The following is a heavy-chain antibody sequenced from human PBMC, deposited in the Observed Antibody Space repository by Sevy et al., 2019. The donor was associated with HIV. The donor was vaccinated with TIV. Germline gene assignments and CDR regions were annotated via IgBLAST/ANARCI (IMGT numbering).Heavy chain of an antibody. J-gene: IGHJ4*02. V-gene: IGHV3-30*03. D-gene: IGHD5-18*01. CDR1: GFTFSSYG. CDR2: ISYDGSNK. Sequence: GGSLRLSCAASGFTFSSYGMHWVRQAPGKGLEWVAVISYDGSNKYYADSVKGRFTISRDNSKNTLYLQMNSLRAEDTAVYYCASDRIQLWLHDYWGQGTLVTVS. CDR3: ASDRIQLWLHDY.